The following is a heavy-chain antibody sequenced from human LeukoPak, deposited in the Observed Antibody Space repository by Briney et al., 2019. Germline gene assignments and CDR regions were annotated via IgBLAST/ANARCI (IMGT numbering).Heavy chain of an antibody. Sequence: SETLSLTCTVSGGSISSYYWSWIRQPPGKGLEWIGYIYYSGSTNYNPSLKSRVTVSVDTSKNQFSLKLSSVTAADTAVYYCASITMVRGATRWGQGTLVTVSS. D-gene: IGHD3-10*01. CDR1: GGSISSYY. V-gene: IGHV4-59*08. CDR2: IYYSGST. CDR3: ASITMVRGATR. J-gene: IGHJ4*02.